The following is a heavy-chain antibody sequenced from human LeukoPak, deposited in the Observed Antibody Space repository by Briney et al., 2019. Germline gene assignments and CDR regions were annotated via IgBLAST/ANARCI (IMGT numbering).Heavy chain of an antibody. V-gene: IGHV4-30-4*07. CDR2: IYFSGST. Sequence: ASETLSLTCAVSGDSISSGGYSWTWIRQPPGKGLEWIGYIYFSGSTYYNPSLKSRVSISADTSKNQFSLKLTSVTAADTAVYYCARERSEDTEVSNWFDPWGQGILVTVSS. CDR3: ARERSEDTEVSNWFDP. J-gene: IGHJ5*02. CDR1: GDSISSGGYS. D-gene: IGHD2-15*01.